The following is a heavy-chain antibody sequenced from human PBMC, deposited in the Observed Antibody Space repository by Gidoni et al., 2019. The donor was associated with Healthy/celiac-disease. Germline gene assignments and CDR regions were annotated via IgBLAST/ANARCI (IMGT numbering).Heavy chain of an antibody. CDR2: ISSSSSYI. D-gene: IGHD3-3*01. CDR3: ARETRITIFGVVSYYFDY. V-gene: IGHV3-21*01. CDR1: GFTFSSYC. Sequence: EVQLVESVGGLVKPGGSLRLSCAASGFTFSSYCMNWVRQAPGKGLEWVSSISSSSSYIYYADSVKGRFTISRDNAKNSLYLQMNSLRAEDTAVYYCARETRITIFGVVSYYFDYWGQGTLVSVSS. J-gene: IGHJ4*02.